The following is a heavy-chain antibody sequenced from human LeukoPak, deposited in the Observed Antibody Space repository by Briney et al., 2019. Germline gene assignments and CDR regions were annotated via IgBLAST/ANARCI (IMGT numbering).Heavy chain of an antibody. Sequence: PSETLSLTCAVYGGFFSGYYWSWIRQPPGKGLEWIGEINHSGSTNYNPSLKSRVTISVDTSKNQFSLKLSSVTAADTAVYYCARGMGAVLDFDYWGQGTLVTVSS. D-gene: IGHD6-19*01. CDR1: GGFFSGYY. V-gene: IGHV4-34*01. J-gene: IGHJ4*02. CDR2: INHSGST. CDR3: ARGMGAVLDFDY.